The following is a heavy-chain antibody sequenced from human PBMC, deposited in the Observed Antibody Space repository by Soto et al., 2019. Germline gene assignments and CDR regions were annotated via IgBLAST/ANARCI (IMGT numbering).Heavy chain of an antibody. V-gene: IGHV4-59*01. Sequence: NPSETLSLTCTVSGASISSSYWSWIRQSPGKGLEWIGYVFYSGSTNYNPSLKSRVTISVDTSKNQFSLKLKSVTAADTAVYYCARGYYDSSGQSNTFDIWGQGTMVTVSS. D-gene: IGHD3-22*01. CDR1: GASISSSY. CDR3: ARGYYDSSGQSNTFDI. J-gene: IGHJ3*02. CDR2: VFYSGST.